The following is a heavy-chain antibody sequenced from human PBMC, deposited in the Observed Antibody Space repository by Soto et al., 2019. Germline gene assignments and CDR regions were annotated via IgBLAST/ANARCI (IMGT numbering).Heavy chain of an antibody. CDR1: GGSIGTGDYH. CDR2: IHYTGNA. D-gene: IGHD1-1*01. V-gene: IGHV4-30-4*01. Sequence: PSETLSLTCTVSGGSIGTGDYHWSWIRQPPGKGLEWIAYIHYTGNAYYRPSLRSRLLLSVDTSKNQFSLKLSSVTAADTAVYYCERGSKRNWFGPWGQGALVTVSS. J-gene: IGHJ5*02. CDR3: ERGSKRNWFGP.